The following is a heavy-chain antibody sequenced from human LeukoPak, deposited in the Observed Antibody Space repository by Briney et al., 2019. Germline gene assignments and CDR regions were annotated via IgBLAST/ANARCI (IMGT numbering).Heavy chain of an antibody. CDR2: IYSGGTT. V-gene: IGHV3-53*01. D-gene: IGHD4-23*01. J-gene: IGHJ4*02. Sequence: GGSLRLSCEASGFSFPYGMSWVRQAPGKGLEWVSLIYSGGTTYYADSVKGRFTISRDNSKNTLYLQMNSLRAEDTAVYYCARRAGGYSHPYDYWGQGILVTVSS. CDR1: GFSFPYG. CDR3: ARRAGGYSHPYDY.